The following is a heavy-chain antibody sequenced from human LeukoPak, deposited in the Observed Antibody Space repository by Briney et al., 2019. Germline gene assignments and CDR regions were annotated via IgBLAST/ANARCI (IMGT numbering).Heavy chain of an antibody. J-gene: IGHJ4*02. Sequence: ASVKVSCKASGYTFTGYYIHWVRQAPGQGPEWMGWINPVSGGTKYAQMFQGRVTMTRDTSISTAYMELSRLRSDDTAVYFCARGDYYGSQTYYPFDYWGQGTLVTVSS. V-gene: IGHV1-2*02. CDR3: ARGDYYGSQTYYPFDY. CDR2: INPVSGGT. CDR1: GYTFTGYY. D-gene: IGHD3-10*01.